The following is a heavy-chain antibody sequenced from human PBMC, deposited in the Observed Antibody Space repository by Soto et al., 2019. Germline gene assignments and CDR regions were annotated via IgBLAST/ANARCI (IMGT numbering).Heavy chain of an antibody. Sequence: QVQLVQSGTEVKKPGASVKVSCKAYGYIFTSYDVNWVRQAPGQWLEWMGWMNPNSDNTGYVQKFQGRVTMTRDTSISTAYMELSSLRSEDTAVYYCTRNPSYATSGPLHYYYGMDIWGQGNTVTVSS. CDR3: TRNPSYATSGPLHYYYGMDI. CDR2: MNPNSDNT. CDR1: GYIFTSYD. V-gene: IGHV1-8*01. J-gene: IGHJ6*02. D-gene: IGHD3-16*01.